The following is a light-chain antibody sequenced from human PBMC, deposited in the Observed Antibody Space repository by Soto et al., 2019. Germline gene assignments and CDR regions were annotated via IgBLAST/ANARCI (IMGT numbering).Light chain of an antibody. Sequence: EIVLTQSPATLSLSPGERATLSCRASQSVSSYLAWYQQKPGQAPRLLIYDASNRATGIPARFSGSGSGTDFTITISILEPEDVAVYYCQQRSNWPLWTFGQGTKVEIK. CDR3: QQRSNWPLWT. CDR2: DAS. J-gene: IGKJ1*01. CDR1: QSVSSY. V-gene: IGKV3-11*01.